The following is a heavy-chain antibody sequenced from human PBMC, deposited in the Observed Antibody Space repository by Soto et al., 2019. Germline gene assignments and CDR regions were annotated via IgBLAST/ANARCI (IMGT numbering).Heavy chain of an antibody. D-gene: IGHD3-10*01. V-gene: IGHV3-30-3*01. CDR2: ISYDGSNK. Sequence: PGGSLRLSCAASGFTFSSYAMHWVRQAPGKGLEWVAVISYDGSNKYYADSVKGRFTISRDNSKNALYLQMNSLRAEDTAVYYCARGRYYGSGSYSTPYYFDYWGQGTLVTVPS. J-gene: IGHJ4*02. CDR3: ARGRYYGSGSYSTPYYFDY. CDR1: GFTFSSYA.